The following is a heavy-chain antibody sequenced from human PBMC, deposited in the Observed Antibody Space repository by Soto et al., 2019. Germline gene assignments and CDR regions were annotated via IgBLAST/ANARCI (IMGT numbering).Heavy chain of an antibody. V-gene: IGHV3-23*01. J-gene: IGHJ4*02. CDR3: ANPRGYSYLFDY. CDR1: GFTFSSYA. D-gene: IGHD5-18*01. Sequence: GGSLRLSCAASGFTFSSYAMSWVRQAPGKGLEWVSAISGSGGSTYYADSVKGRFTISRDNSKNTLYLQMNSLRAEDTAVYYCANPRGYSYLFDYWGQGTLVTVSS. CDR2: ISGSGGST.